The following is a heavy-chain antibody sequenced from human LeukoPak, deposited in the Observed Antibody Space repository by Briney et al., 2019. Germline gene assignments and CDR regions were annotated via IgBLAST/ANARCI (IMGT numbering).Heavy chain of an antibody. V-gene: IGHV3-11*04. CDR1: GFTFSDYY. Sequence: GGSLRLSCAASGFTFSDYYMSWIRQAPGKGLEWVSYISSGGRTIYYADSVKGRFTMSRDNAKNTLYLQMHSLRAEDTAVYYCARDHYHSIDYWGQGTLVTVSS. CDR2: ISSGGRTI. D-gene: IGHD3-16*01. CDR3: ARDHYHSIDY. J-gene: IGHJ4*02.